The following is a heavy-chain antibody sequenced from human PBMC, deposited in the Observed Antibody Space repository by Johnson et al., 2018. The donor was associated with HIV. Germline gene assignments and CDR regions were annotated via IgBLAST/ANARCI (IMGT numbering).Heavy chain of an antibody. J-gene: IGHJ3*02. CDR1: GFDFSSSW. CDR3: ASSIYYDQDAFEI. Sequence: VQLVESGGGLVQPGGSLRLSCAASGFDFSSSWMHWVRQAPGKGLVWVSAISGSGSPINDADSVKGRVSISRDSAKNSLYLQMDSLGAEDTAVYFFASSIYYDQDAFEIWGQGEMGTGSS. D-gene: IGHD3-16*01. CDR2: ISGSGSPI. V-gene: IGHV3-48*04.